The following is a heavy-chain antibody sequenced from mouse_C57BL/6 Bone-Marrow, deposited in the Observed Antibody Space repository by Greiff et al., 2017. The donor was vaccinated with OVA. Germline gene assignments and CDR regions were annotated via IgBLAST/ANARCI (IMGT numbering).Heavy chain of an antibody. CDR3: ARKAYYSIWDYFDY. CDR2: IDPSDSET. D-gene: IGHD2-5*01. CDR1: GYTFTSYW. J-gene: IGHJ2*01. V-gene: IGHV1-52*01. Sequence: QVQLQQPGAELVRPGSSVKLSCKASGYTFTSYWMHWVKQRPIQGLEWIGNIDPSDSETHYNQKFKDKATLTVDKSSSTAYMQLSSLTSGDSAVYYCARKAYYSIWDYFDYWGQGTTLTVSS.